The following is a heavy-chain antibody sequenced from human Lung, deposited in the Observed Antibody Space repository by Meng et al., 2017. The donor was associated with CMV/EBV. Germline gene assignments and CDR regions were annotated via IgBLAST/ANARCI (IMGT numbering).Heavy chain of an antibody. CDR1: GFTFSSYW. CDR3: ARENYGMDV. CDR2: INSDGSST. V-gene: IGHV3-74*01. J-gene: IGHJ6*02. Sequence: GEXXTISCAASGFTFSSYWMHWVRQAPGKGLVWVSRINSDGSSTSYADSVKGRFTISRDNAKNTLYLQMNSLRAKDTAVYYCARENYGMDVWGQGTTVTVSS.